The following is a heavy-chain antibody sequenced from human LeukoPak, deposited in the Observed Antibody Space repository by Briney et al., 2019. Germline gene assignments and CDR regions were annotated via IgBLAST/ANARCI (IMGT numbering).Heavy chain of an antibody. V-gene: IGHV1-46*01. D-gene: IGHD6-13*01. CDR2: INPSGGST. CDR3: ARIPIAAAGSPNYYYYGMDV. Sequence: ASVKVSCKASGYTFISYYMHWVRQAPGQGLEWMGIINPSGGSTSYAQKFQGRVTVTRDTSTSTVYMELSSLRSEDTAVYYCARIPIAAAGSPNYYYYGMDVWGQGTTVTVSS. J-gene: IGHJ6*02. CDR1: GYTFISYY.